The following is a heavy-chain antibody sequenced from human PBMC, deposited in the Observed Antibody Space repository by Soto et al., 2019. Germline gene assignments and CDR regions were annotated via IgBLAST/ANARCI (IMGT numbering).Heavy chain of an antibody. CDR2: ISGSGGST. CDR1: GFTFSSYA. D-gene: IGHD3-22*01. CDR3: EKNRIGDITMILGVPVNWFDP. Sequence: GGSLRLSCAASGFTFSSYAMSWVRQAPGKGLEWVSAISGSGGSTYYADSVKGRFTISRDNSKNTLYLQMNSLGAEDTAVYYCEKNRIGDITMILGVPVNWFDPWGKGPLVTVSS. V-gene: IGHV3-23*01. J-gene: IGHJ5*02.